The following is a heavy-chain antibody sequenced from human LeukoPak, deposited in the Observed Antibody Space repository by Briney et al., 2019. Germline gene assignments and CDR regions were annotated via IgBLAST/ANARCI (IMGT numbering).Heavy chain of an antibody. V-gene: IGHV3-21*01. CDR3: ARDYYYDSSGDRGPPRY. Sequence: GGSLRLSCAASGFTFSSYSMNWVRQAPGKGLEWVSSISSSSSYIYYADSVKGRFTISRDNAKNSLYLQMNSLRAEDTAVYYCARDYYYDSSGDRGPPRYWGQGTLVTVSS. D-gene: IGHD3-22*01. CDR1: GFTFSSYS. CDR2: ISSSSSYI. J-gene: IGHJ4*02.